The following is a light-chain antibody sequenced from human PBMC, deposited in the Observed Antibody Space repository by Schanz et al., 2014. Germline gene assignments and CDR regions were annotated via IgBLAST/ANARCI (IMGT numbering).Light chain of an antibody. CDR1: QSVSSK. CDR3: QQYNNWPPEHT. CDR2: GAS. Sequence: EIVMTQSPATLSVSPGERATLSCRASQSVSSKLAWYQQKHGQAPRLLIYGASTRATGIPARFSGSGSGTEFTLTISSLQSEYFAVYFCQQYNNWPPEHTFGGGTKVELK. V-gene: IGKV3-15*01. J-gene: IGKJ4*01.